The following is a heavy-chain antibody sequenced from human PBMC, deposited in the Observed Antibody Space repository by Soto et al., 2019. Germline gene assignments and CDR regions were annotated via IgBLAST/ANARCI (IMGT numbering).Heavy chain of an antibody. D-gene: IGHD6-19*01. CDR1: GFTFSSYG. J-gene: IGHJ4*02. CDR2: IWYDGSNK. V-gene: IGHV3-33*01. Sequence: GGSLRLSCAASGFTFSSYGMHWVRQAPGKGLEWVAVIWYDGSNKYYADSVKGRFTISRDNSKNTLYLQMNSLRAEDTAVYYCATSAQKPVAGKDYWGQGTLVTVSS. CDR3: ATSAQKPVAGKDY.